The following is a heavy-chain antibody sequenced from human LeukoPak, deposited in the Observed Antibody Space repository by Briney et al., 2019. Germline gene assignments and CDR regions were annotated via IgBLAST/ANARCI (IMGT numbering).Heavy chain of an antibody. Sequence: SETLSLTCTVSGGSISSYYWSWIRQPPGKGLEWIGYIYYSGSTNYNPSLKSRVTISVDTSKNQFSLKLSSVTAADTAVYYCAGGVEMATGDYWGQGTLVTVSS. CDR1: GGSISSYY. CDR3: AGGVEMATGDY. J-gene: IGHJ4*02. D-gene: IGHD5-24*01. CDR2: IYYSGST. V-gene: IGHV4-59*01.